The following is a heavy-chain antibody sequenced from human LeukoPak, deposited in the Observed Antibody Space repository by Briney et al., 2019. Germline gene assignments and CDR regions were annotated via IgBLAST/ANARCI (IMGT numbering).Heavy chain of an antibody. CDR3: ARLYCSSTSCYPFDY. V-gene: IGHV3-7*04. CDR1: GFTFSSFW. D-gene: IGHD2-2*01. Sequence: PGGSLRLSCAASGFTFSSFWMTWVRQAPGKGLEWVANIKQDGSEKYYVDSVKGRFTISGDNAKNSLYLQMNSLRVEDTAVYYCARLYCSSTSCYPFDYWGQGTLVTVSS. CDR2: IKQDGSEK. J-gene: IGHJ4*02.